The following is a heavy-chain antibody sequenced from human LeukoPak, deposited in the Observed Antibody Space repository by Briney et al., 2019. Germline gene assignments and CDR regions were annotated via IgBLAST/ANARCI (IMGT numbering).Heavy chain of an antibody. CDR2: INPSGGST. V-gene: IGHV1-46*01. CDR1: GYTFTSYY. J-gene: IGHJ4*02. CDR3: ARDYNYYYDSSGRVPSY. Sequence: ASVKVSCKAFGYTFTSYYRHWVRQAPGQGLEWMGIINPSGGSTSYAQKFQGRVTMTKDTSTSTAYMELRSLRSDDTAVYYCARDYNYYYDSSGRVPSYWGQGTLVTVSS. D-gene: IGHD3-22*01.